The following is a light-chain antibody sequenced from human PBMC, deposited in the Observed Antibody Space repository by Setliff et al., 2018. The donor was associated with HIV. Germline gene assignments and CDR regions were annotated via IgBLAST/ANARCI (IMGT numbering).Light chain of an antibody. CDR2: EVK. V-gene: IGLV2-14*01. CDR1: SSDVGGYSY. CDR3: SSYAITNTLP. Sequence: QSVLAQPASVSGSPGQSITISCTGTSSDVGGYSYASWYQQHPGRAPKLIIYEVKNRPSGVSSRFSGSKSGNTASLTISGLQAEDEADYYCSSYAITNTLPFGTGTKVTVL. J-gene: IGLJ1*01.